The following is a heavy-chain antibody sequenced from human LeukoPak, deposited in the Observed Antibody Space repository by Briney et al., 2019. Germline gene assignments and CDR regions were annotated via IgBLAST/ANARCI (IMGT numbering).Heavy chain of an antibody. V-gene: IGHV3-53*01. CDR3: ASTEGYSSTWYRIP. CDR2: IYSGGST. J-gene: IGHJ5*02. Sequence: PGGSLRLSCAASGFTVSSNYMSWVRQAPGKGLEWVSLIYSGGSTYYADSVKGRFTISRDNSKNTLYLQMNSLRAEDTAVYYCASTEGYSSTWYRIPWGQGTLVTVSS. D-gene: IGHD6-13*01. CDR1: GFTVSSNY.